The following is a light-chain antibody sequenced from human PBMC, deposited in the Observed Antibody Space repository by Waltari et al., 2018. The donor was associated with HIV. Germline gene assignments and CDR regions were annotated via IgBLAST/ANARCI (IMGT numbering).Light chain of an antibody. CDR1: SSNIGYTH. Sequence: QSVLTQPPSVYAAPGQKVTISCSGGSSNIGYTHVSWYQQVPGTSPKLLIYENEKRPSGSPARFSGSKFGTSATLDITELQTGDEANYYCATWDDSLSAVVFGEGTNLSVL. J-gene: IGLJ2*01. V-gene: IGLV1-51*02. CDR2: ENE. CDR3: ATWDDSLSAVV.